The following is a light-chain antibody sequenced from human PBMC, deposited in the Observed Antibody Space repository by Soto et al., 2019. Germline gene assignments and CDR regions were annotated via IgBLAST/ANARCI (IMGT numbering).Light chain of an antibody. Sequence: PGERVTLSCRASQSVSSSYLTWYQQKPGQAPRLLIYGASTRATGIPARFSGSGSGTDFTLTISSLQPEDFAVYYCQQDTTFGQGTKVDNK. CDR3: QQDTT. CDR2: GAS. CDR1: QSVSSSY. J-gene: IGKJ1*01. V-gene: IGKV3D-7*01.